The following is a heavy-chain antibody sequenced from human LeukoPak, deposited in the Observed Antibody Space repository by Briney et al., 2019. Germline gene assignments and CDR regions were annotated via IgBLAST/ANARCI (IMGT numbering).Heavy chain of an antibody. Sequence: GGSLRLSCAASGFTFSSYEMNWVRQAPGKGLEWVSYISSSGSTIYYADSVKGRFTISRDSAKNSLYLQMNSLRAEDTAVYYCARDRSSAAGLDYWGQGTLVTVSS. V-gene: IGHV3-48*03. CDR1: GFTFSSYE. J-gene: IGHJ4*02. CDR3: ARDRSSAAGLDY. D-gene: IGHD6-13*01. CDR2: ISSSGSTI.